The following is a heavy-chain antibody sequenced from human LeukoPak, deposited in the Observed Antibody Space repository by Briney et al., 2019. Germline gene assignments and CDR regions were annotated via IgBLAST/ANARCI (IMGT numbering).Heavy chain of an antibody. V-gene: IGHV3-30*04. CDR2: ISFDGSNK. Sequence: PGGSLRLSCAASGFTFSNYVMNWVRQAPGKGLEWVAIISFDGSNKYYADSVRGRFTISRDNSKNTLYLQMNSLRAEDTAVYYCAGRRDSADYWGQGTLVTVSS. CDR1: GFTFSNYV. J-gene: IGHJ4*02. CDR3: AGRRDSADY. D-gene: IGHD5-24*01.